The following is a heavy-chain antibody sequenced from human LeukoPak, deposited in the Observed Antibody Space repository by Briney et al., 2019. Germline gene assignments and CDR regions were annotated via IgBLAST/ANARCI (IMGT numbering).Heavy chain of an antibody. V-gene: IGHV4-30-2*01. CDR2: IYHSGST. D-gene: IGHD3-10*01. Sequence: SETLSPTCTVSGGSISSGGYYWSWIRQPPGKGLEWIGYIYHSGSTCYNPSLKSRVTISVDRSKNQFSLKLSSVTAADTAVYYCARARAWFGDPANWFDPWGQGTLVTVSS. CDR3: ARARAWFGDPANWFDP. CDR1: GGSISSGGYY. J-gene: IGHJ5*02.